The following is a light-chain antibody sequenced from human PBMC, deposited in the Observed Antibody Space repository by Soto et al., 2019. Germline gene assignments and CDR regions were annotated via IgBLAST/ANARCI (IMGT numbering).Light chain of an antibody. J-gene: IGKJ4*01. CDR3: QQYHLYPIT. V-gene: IGKV1-16*02. Sequence: DIQVTQSPSSLSASVGDRVTLTCRASQDIGNHLAWFQKKPGEAPKSLIHAASILQSGVPSKFSGSGSGTDFTLTISSLQPEDFATYYCQQYHLYPITFGGGTKVEMK. CDR1: QDIGNH. CDR2: AAS.